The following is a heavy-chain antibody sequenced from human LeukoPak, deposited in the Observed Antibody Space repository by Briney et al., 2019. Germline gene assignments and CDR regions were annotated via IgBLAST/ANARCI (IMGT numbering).Heavy chain of an antibody. D-gene: IGHD6-6*01. Sequence: GGSLRLSCAASGFTFGSYGMHWVRQAPGKGLEWVAVIWYDGSNKYYADSVKGRFTISRDNSKNTLYLQMNSLRAEDTAVYYCARVRRWGSSSPFPFDNWGQEPLSPSPQ. V-gene: IGHV3-33*01. CDR2: IWYDGSNK. J-gene: IGHJ4*01. CDR1: GFTFGSYG. CDR3: ARVRRWGSSSPFPFDN.